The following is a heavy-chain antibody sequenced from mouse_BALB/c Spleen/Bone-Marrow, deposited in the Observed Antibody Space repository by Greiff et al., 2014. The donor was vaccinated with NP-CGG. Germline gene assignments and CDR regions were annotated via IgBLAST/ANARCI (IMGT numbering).Heavy chain of an antibody. V-gene: IGHV5-6-4*01. CDR3: TRDGKGNYDYAMDY. D-gene: IGHD2-1*01. CDR2: ISSGGSYT. Sequence: EVQRAESGGGLVKPGGSLKLSCAASGFTFSSYTMSWVRQTPEKRLEWVATISSGGSYTYYPDSVKGRFTISRDNAKNTLYLQMSSLKSEDTAMYYCTRDGKGNYDYAMDYWGQGTSVTVSS. CDR1: GFTFSSYT. J-gene: IGHJ4*01.